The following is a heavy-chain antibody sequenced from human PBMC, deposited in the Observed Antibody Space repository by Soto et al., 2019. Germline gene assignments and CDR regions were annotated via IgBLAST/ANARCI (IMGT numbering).Heavy chain of an antibody. CDR2: ISGSGGST. V-gene: IGHV3-23*01. Sequence: GGSMRVSNAASGFNFSTYAMTWVRKAPGKGLEWVSAISGSGGSTYYAVSVKGRFTISRANSKNTLYLQMNSLRAEDTAIYYCAKRGDTTLDPWGQGTLVTVSS. CDR3: AKRGDTTLDP. CDR1: GFNFSTYA. J-gene: IGHJ5*02. D-gene: IGHD3-16*01.